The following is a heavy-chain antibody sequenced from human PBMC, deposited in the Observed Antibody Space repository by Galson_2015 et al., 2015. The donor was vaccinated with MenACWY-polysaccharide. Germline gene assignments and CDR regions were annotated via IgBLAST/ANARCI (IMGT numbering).Heavy chain of an antibody. CDR3: ARDGIARHTVVDY. CDR1: GFTFSSFW. D-gene: IGHD6-13*01. J-gene: IGHJ4*02. V-gene: IGHV3-7*01. CDR2: IKQDGSEK. Sequence: SLRLSCAASGFTFSSFWMTWVRQAPGKGLEWVANIKQDGSEKYYVDSVKGRFTISRDNAKNSLYLQMNSLRAEDSAVYYYARDGIARHTVVDYWGQGTLVTVSS.